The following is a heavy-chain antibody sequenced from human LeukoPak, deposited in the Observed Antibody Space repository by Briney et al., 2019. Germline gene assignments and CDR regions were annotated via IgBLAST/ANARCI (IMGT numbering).Heavy chain of an antibody. CDR2: IYSGGST. CDR3: AKGAGYYYDSSGYSMDY. J-gene: IGHJ4*02. CDR1: GLTVSNNY. D-gene: IGHD3-22*01. Sequence: PGGSLRLSCAASGLTVSNNYMNWVRQAPGKGLEWVSAIYSGGSTYYADSVKGRFTISRDNSKNTLYLQMNSLRAEDTAVYYCAKGAGYYYDSSGYSMDYWGQGTLVTVSS. V-gene: IGHV3-53*05.